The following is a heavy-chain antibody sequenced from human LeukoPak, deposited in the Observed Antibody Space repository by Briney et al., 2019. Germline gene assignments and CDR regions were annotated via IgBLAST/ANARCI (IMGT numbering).Heavy chain of an antibody. CDR2: IWYDGSNK. CDR3: ARSIAAAGTDAFDI. J-gene: IGHJ3*02. Sequence: GGSLRLSCAASGFTFSSYGMHWVRQAPGKGPEWVAVIWYDGSNKYYADSVKGRFTISRDNSKNTLYLQMNSLRAEDTAVYYCARSIAAAGTDAFDIWGQGTMVTVSS. CDR1: GFTFSSYG. D-gene: IGHD6-13*01. V-gene: IGHV3-33*01.